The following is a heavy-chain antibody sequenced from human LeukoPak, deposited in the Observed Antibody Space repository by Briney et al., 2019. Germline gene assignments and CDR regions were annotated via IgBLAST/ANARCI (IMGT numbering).Heavy chain of an antibody. CDR2: ISGDGSVT. J-gene: IGHJ4*03. V-gene: IGHV3-74*01. Sequence: GGSLRPSCTASGFTLRNYWMHWVRQVPGKRLVWVSRISGDGSVTNYADSVQGRFTISRDNAKNILYLQINSLRSEDTAVYYCARYSSSSGGASYYLDYWGHGTLVTVSS. CDR1: GFTLRNYW. D-gene: IGHD6-6*01. CDR3: ARYSSSSGGASYYLDY.